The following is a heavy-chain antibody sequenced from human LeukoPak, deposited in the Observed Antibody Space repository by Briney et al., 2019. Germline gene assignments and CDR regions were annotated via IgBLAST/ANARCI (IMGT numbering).Heavy chain of an antibody. Sequence: ASVKVSCKDSGYTFTRYGISWVRQAPGQGLEWMGWICAYNGNTNYAQKLQGRVTMTTDTSTSTAYMELRSLRSDDTGLYYCVRDSRRYYYDSSGYYGYWGQGTLVTVSA. D-gene: IGHD3-22*01. V-gene: IGHV1-18*01. J-gene: IGHJ4*02. CDR1: GYTFTRYG. CDR3: VRDSRRYYYDSSGYYGY. CDR2: ICAYNGNT.